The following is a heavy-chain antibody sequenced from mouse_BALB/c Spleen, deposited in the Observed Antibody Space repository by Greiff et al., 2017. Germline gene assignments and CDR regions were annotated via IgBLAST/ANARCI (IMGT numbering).Heavy chain of an antibody. CDR3: ARHGEDGNYGFAY. D-gene: IGHD2-1*01. CDR2: ISSGGSYT. Sequence: EVQGVESGGDLVKPGGSLKLSCAASGFTFSSYGMSWVRQTPAKRLEWVATISSGGSYTYYPDSVKGRFTISRDNAKNTRYLQMSSLKSEDTAMYYCARHGEDGNYGFAYWGQGTLVTVSA. CDR1: GFTFSSYG. V-gene: IGHV5-6*01. J-gene: IGHJ3*01.